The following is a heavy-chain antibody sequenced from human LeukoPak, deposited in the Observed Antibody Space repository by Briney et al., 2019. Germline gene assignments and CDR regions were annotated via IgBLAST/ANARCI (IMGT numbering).Heavy chain of an antibody. CDR3: ARERTPVAFDI. D-gene: IGHD2-2*01. CDR1: GFTFSSYG. V-gene: IGHV3-30*03. J-gene: IGHJ3*02. Sequence: GGSLRLSCAASGFTFSSYGMHWVRQAPGKGLEWVAVISYDGSNKYYADSVKGRFTISRDNSKNTLYLQMNSLRAEDTAVYYCARERTPVAFDIWGQGTMVTVSS. CDR2: ISYDGSNK.